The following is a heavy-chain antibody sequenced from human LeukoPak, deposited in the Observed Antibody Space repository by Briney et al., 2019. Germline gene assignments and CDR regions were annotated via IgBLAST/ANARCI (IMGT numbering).Heavy chain of an antibody. CDR2: INHSGST. V-gene: IGHV4-34*01. J-gene: IGHJ6*03. D-gene: IGHD6-6*01. CDR3: ARATEGYSSSVVYMDV. Sequence: PSETLSLTCAVYDCAFTDYHWTWIRQPPGKGLEWIGEINHSGSTRYSPSLKSRVTISVDTPKNQFSLKLSSVTAADTAVYYCARATEGYSSSVVYMDVWGKGTTVTVSS. CDR1: DCAFTDYH.